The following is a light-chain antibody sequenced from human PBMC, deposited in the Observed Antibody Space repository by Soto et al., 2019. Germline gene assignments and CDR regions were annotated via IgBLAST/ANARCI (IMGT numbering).Light chain of an antibody. Sequence: QSALTQPASVSGSPGQSIAISCTGTRSDVGGYNHVSWYQLHPDKAPKLIIYDVSNRPSGVSNRFSGSKSGNTASLTISGLQPEDEADYYCSSYTSSITRVFGTGTKLTAL. CDR3: SSYTSSITRV. V-gene: IGLV2-14*01. CDR1: RSDVGGYNH. J-gene: IGLJ1*01. CDR2: DVS.